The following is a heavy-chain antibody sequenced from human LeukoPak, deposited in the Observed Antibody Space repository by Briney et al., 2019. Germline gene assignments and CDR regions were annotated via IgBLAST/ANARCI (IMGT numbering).Heavy chain of an antibody. Sequence: GVSLRLSCAASGFTFSSFGIHWVRQAQGKELEWVAIVWCDGSNKYYADSVKGRFTTSRDNSKNTLYLQMNSLRAENTALYYSARDVVAATQTFSYGMDVWGQGTTVTVSA. CDR3: ARDVVAATQTFSYGMDV. V-gene: IGHV3-33*01. CDR2: VWCDGSNK. CDR1: GFTFSSFG. D-gene: IGHD2-15*01. J-gene: IGHJ6*01.